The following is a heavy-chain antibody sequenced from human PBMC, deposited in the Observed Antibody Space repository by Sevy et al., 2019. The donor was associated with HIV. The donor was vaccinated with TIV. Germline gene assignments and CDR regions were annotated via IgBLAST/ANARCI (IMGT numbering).Heavy chain of an antibody. D-gene: IGHD4-4*01. V-gene: IGHV4-31*03. Sequence: SETLSLTCTVSGDSINNGDYYWSWIRQHPGKGLEWIGKIYYTGTTYYNPSLKSRLRISVEMSENTLSLSLRSVTAADTAVYYCARTTVTTLSSARNNWFDPWGQGTLVTVSS. CDR2: IYYTGTT. J-gene: IGHJ5*02. CDR1: GDSINNGDYY. CDR3: ARTTVTTLSSARNNWFDP.